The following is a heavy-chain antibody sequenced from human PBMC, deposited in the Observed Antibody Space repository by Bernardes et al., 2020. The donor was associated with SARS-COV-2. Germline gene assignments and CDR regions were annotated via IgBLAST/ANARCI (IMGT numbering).Heavy chain of an antibody. CDR3: TIEGASNVFDM. V-gene: IGHV3-11*06. CDR2: ITTSTYT. CDR1: GLTIGDYY. D-gene: IGHD6-6*01. Sequence: GRSLRLSCEVSGLTIGDYYMSWIRQAPGMGLEWLSYITTSTYTNYAGSVRGRFTISRDNAKNSLNLQMNSLRAEDTAVYYCTIEGASNVFDMWGQGTMVTVSS. J-gene: IGHJ3*02.